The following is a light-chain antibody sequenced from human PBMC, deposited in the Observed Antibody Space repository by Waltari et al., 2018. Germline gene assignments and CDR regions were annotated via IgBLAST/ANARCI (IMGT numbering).Light chain of an antibody. CDR1: QNINTW. J-gene: IGKJ1*01. V-gene: IGKV1-5*03. CDR3: LQYNGEPRT. CDR2: KAS. Sequence: DIQMTQSPSTLSASVGDRVTITCRASQNINTWLAWHQQKPGKAPKLLIYKASSLEIGVPSRFSGSGSGTEFTLTISSLQPDDFATYCCLQYNGEPRTFGQGTKVEVK.